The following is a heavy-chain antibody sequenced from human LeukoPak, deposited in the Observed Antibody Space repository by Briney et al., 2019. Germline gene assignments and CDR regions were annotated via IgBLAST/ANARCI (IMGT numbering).Heavy chain of an antibody. V-gene: IGHV4-31*03. J-gene: IGHJ5*02. Sequence: SETLSLTCTVSGGSISSGGYYWSWIRQHPGKGLEWIGYIYYSGSTYYNPSLKSRVTISVDTSKNQFSLKLSSVTAADTAVYYCARYGGFLEWSRHWFDPWGQGTLVTVSS. CDR3: ARYGGFLEWSRHWFDP. CDR1: GGSISSGGYY. D-gene: IGHD3-3*01. CDR2: IYYSGST.